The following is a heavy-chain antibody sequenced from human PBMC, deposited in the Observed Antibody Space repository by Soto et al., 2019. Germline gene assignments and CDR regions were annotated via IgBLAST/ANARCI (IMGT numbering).Heavy chain of an antibody. V-gene: IGHV1-2*02. D-gene: IGHD6-13*01. J-gene: IGHJ4*02. CDR2: INPNSGGT. CDR1: GYTFSGYY. CDR3: ARALFGYSSSWEY. Sequence: QVQLVQSGAEVKKPGASVKVSCKASGYTFSGYYIHWVRQAPGQGLEWMGCINPNSGGTTSAQKFEGRVTMTTDTSISSAYMELIRLTSDDTAVYYCARALFGYSSSWEYCGQGTLVTVSS.